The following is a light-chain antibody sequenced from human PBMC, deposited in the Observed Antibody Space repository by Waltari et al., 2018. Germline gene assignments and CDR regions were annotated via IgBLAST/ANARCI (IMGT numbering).Light chain of an antibody. CDR2: DVN. CDR1: SRDVGGYNY. V-gene: IGLV2-14*01. CDR3: AAYTSSHGLV. Sequence: QSAPTQPASVSGSPGQSITISCTGTSRDVGGYNYLSWYQQHPGQVPNVLIFDVNNRPSGVSNRFSGSKSGNTASLPISGLQAEDEADYYGAAYTSSHGLVFGSGTKVTVL. J-gene: IGLJ1*01.